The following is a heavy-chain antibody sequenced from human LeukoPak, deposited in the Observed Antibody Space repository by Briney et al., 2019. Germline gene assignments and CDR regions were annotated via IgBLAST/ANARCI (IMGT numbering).Heavy chain of an antibody. D-gene: IGHD3-22*01. V-gene: IGHV3-30*04. CDR2: ISYDGSNK. CDR3: ARVGLYDSSGYLDY. Sequence: GRSLTLSCAASGFTFSSYAMHWVRQAPGKGLEWVAVISYDGSNKYYADSVKGRFTISRDNSKNTLYLQMNSLRAEDTAVYYCARVGLYDSSGYLDYWGQGTLVTVSS. J-gene: IGHJ4*02. CDR1: GFTFSSYA.